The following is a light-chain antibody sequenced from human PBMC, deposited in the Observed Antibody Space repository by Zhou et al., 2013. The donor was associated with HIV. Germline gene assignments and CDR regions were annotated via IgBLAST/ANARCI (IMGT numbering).Light chain of an antibody. CDR2: SAS. J-gene: IGKJ1*01. CDR3: QKYNSAPWT. V-gene: IGKV1-9*01. Sequence: DIQLTQSPSFLSSSVGDRVSMTCRASQDIGRYLAWYQQQPGKVPSLLIYSASTLQSGVPSRFSASGSGTEFTLTINTLQPEDFATYYCQKYNSAPWTFGQGTKVEIK. CDR1: QDIGRY.